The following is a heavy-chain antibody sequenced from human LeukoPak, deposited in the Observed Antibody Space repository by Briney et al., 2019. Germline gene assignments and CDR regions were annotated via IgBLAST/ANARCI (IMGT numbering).Heavy chain of an antibody. D-gene: IGHD3-10*01. CDR1: GGSISSYY. V-gene: IGHV4-59*01. J-gene: IGHJ6*04. CDR2: IYYSGSN. Sequence: SETLSLTCTVSGGSISSYYWSWIRRPPGKGLEWIGYIYYSGSNNYNPSLKSRVTISVDTSKNQFSLKLSSVTAADTAVYYCARVIQVRGVIADYGMDVWGKGTPVTVSS. CDR3: ARVIQVRGVIADYGMDV.